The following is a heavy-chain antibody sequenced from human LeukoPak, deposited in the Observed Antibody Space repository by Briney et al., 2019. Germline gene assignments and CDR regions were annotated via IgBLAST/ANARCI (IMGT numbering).Heavy chain of an antibody. V-gene: IGHV3-7*03. J-gene: IGHJ4*02. CDR2: IKKDGSEK. Sequence: PGGSLRLSCVASGFIFSNFWMSWVRQAPGKGLEWVAHIKKDGSEKHYVDAVKGRFTISKDNAKISNYLQMSNLRAEDTAVYYCTRVRSDTGRNACPEYWGQGALVTVSS. D-gene: IGHD2-8*02. CDR3: TRVRSDTGRNACPEY. CDR1: GFIFSNFW.